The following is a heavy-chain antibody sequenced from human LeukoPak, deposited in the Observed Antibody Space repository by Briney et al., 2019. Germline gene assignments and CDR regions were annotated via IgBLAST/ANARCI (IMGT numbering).Heavy chain of an antibody. CDR2: IRYDGSNK. Sequence: PGGSLRLSCAASGFTFSSYGMHCVRQAPGKGLEWVAFIRYDGSNKYYADSVKGRFTISRDNSKNTLYLQMNGLRAEDTAVYYCANSYYGSGSYYNVPAFAFDYWGQGTLVTVSS. V-gene: IGHV3-30*02. CDR1: GFTFSSYG. D-gene: IGHD3-10*01. CDR3: ANSYYGSGSYYNVPAFAFDY. J-gene: IGHJ4*02.